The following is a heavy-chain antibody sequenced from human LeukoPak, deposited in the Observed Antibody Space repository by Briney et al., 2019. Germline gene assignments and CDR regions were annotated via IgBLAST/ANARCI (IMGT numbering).Heavy chain of an antibody. V-gene: IGHV1-18*01. CDR2: ISAYNGNT. CDR3: ARVAVPRDYMDV. Sequence: ASVKVSCKASGYTFIRYGITWVRQAPGQGLEWMGWISAYNGNTHYAQKFQGRVTMTTDTSTSAAYMELRSLRSDDTAVYYCARVAVPRDYMDVWGKGTTVTVSS. D-gene: IGHD2-2*01. J-gene: IGHJ6*03. CDR1: GYTFIRYG.